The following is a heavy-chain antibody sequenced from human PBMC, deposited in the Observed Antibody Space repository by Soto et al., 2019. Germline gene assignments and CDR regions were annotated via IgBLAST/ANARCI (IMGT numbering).Heavy chain of an antibody. CDR3: ASSPWHRLPPYYYYGMDV. J-gene: IGHJ6*02. V-gene: IGHV3-7*01. D-gene: IGHD6-25*01. Sequence: EVQLVESGGGLVQPGGSLRLSCAASGFTFSSYWMSWVRQAPGKGLEWVANIKQDGSEKYYVDSVKGRFTISRDNAKNSLDLQMNSLRAEDTAVSYGASSPWHRLPPYYYYGMDVWGQGTTVTVSS. CDR1: GFTFSSYW. CDR2: IKQDGSEK.